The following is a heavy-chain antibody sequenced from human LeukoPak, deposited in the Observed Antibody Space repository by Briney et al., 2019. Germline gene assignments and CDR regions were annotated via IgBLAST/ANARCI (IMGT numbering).Heavy chain of an antibody. CDR3: ARDQRIRSGSGWNY. D-gene: IGHD6-19*01. CDR1: GYTLTSYD. V-gene: IGHV1-8*01. J-gene: IGHJ4*02. CDR2: MNPNSGNT. Sequence: ASVKVSCKASGYTLTSYDINWVRQATGQGLEWMGWMNPNSGNTGYAQKFQGRVTMTRNTSISTAYMELSSLRSEDTAVYYCARDQRIRSGSGWNYWGQGTLVTVSS.